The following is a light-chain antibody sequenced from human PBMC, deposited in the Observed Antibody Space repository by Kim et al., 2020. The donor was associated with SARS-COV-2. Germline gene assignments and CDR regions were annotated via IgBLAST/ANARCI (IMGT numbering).Light chain of an antibody. CDR2: EDS. CDR3: QSYDISNVI. Sequence: NFMLTPPHSVSESPGNTVTISCTRTSGNIADNYVQWYQQRPGSAPTIVIYEDSERPSGVPDRFSGSIDTSSSSASLSISGLKTEDEADYYCQSYDISNVIFGGGTQLTVL. CDR1: SGNIADNY. J-gene: IGLJ2*01. V-gene: IGLV6-57*04.